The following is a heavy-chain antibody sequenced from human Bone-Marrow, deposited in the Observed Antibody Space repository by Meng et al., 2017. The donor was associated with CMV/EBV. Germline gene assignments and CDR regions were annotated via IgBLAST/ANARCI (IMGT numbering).Heavy chain of an antibody. D-gene: IGHD6-6*01. CDR3: AKDILGGQLVSGVFDY. J-gene: IGHJ4*02. V-gene: IGHV3-23*01. CDR2: ISGSGGST. Sequence: GESLKISCAASGFTFSSYAMSWVRQAPGKGLEWVSAISGSGGSTYYADSVKGWFTISRDNSKNTLYLQMNSLRAEDTAVYYCAKDILGGQLVSGVFDYWGQGTLVTVSS. CDR1: GFTFSSYA.